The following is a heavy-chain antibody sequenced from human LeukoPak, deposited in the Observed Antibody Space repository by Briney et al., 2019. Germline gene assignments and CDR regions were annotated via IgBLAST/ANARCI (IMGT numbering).Heavy chain of an antibody. CDR1: GFTFSSYS. J-gene: IGHJ4*02. CDR2: ISSRSSTI. D-gene: IGHD1-26*01. Sequence: PGGSLRLSCAASGFTFSSYSMNWVRQAPGKGLEWVSYISSRSSTIYYADSVKGRFTISRDNAKNSLYLQMNSLRAEDTAVYYCARENSGSYNQQHRWGYWGQGTLVTVSS. CDR3: ARENSGSYNQQHRWGY. V-gene: IGHV3-48*01.